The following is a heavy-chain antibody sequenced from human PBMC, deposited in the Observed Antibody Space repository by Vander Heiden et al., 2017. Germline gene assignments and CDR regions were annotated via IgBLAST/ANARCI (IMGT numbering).Heavy chain of an antibody. V-gene: IGHV4-34*01. CDR1: GGSFRGYY. CDR2: IKHRGST. Sequence: QVQLQKSVARLFKSSELLFLNCAVYGGSFRGYYWSWIRQPPGKGLEWIGEIKHRGSTKHHPSLMSRVTISVDTSKIQFCRKLSSVTAADTAVDYCAIVIKWKWLQIYYFDYWCQGTLVTVSS. CDR3: AIVIKWKWLQIYYFDY. J-gene: IGHJ4*02. D-gene: IGHD5-12*01.